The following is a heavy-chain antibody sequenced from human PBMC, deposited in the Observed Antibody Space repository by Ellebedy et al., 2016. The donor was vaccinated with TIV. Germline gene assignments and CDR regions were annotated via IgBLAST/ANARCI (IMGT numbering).Heavy chain of an antibody. CDR1: GYTFTSYG. Sequence: AASVKVSCKASGYTFTSYGISWVRQAPGQGLEWMGWISAYKGNTNYAKKLQGRVTMTTDTSTSTAYMELRNLRSDDTAVYYCARNRRRIVRFLEWFGDRYYGMDVWGQGTTVTVSS. D-gene: IGHD3-3*01. V-gene: IGHV1-18*01. J-gene: IGHJ6*02. CDR3: ARNRRRIVRFLEWFGDRYYGMDV. CDR2: ISAYKGNT.